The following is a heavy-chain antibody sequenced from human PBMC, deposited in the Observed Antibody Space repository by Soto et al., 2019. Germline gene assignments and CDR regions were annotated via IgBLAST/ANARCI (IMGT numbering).Heavy chain of an antibody. Sequence: PGGSLRLSCAASGFTFNSYAMHWVRQAPGQGLEWVALISYDGTNKYYADSVKGRFTISRDNSKNTLYLQMNSLRAEDTAVYYCARDYDSSGYLRNWGQGTLVTVSS. V-gene: IGHV3-30*03. CDR2: ISYDGTNK. CDR3: ARDYDSSGYLRN. J-gene: IGHJ4*02. CDR1: GFTFNSYA. D-gene: IGHD3-22*01.